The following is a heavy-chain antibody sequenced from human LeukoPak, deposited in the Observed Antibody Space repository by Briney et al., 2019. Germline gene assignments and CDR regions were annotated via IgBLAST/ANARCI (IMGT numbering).Heavy chain of an antibody. J-gene: IGHJ3*02. CDR1: GGSISNYY. CDR3: ARDMDYYGPDAFDI. D-gene: IGHD4-17*01. Sequence: SETLSLTCTVSGGSISNYYWGWIRQPPGKGLEWIGYIYYSGNTNYNPSLKSRVTISVDTSKNQFSLKLSSVTAADTAVYYCARDMDYYGPDAFDIWGQGTMVTVSS. CDR2: IYYSGNT. V-gene: IGHV4-59*01.